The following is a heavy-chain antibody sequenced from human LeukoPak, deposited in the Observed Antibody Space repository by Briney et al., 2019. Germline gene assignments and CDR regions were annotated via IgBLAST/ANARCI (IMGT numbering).Heavy chain of an antibody. J-gene: IGHJ3*02. CDR2: ISGSGGGT. CDR3: AKNMISAGRGTFDI. V-gene: IGHV3-23*01. Sequence: GGSLRLSCAASGFTFSSYAMSWVRQAPGKGLEWVSAISGSGGGTYYADGVKGRFTISRDNAKNSLYLQMNSLRAEDMALYYCAKNMISAGRGTFDIWGQGTMVTVSS. D-gene: IGHD3-22*01. CDR1: GFTFSSYA.